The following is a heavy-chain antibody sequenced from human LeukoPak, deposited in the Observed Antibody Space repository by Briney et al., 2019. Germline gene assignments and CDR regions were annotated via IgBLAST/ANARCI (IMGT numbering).Heavy chain of an antibody. V-gene: IGHV5-51*01. CDR1: GYSFTSYW. D-gene: IGHD6-6*01. J-gene: IGHJ6*03. CDR2: IYPGDSDT. CDR3: ARRSIAARPGDYYYYYMDV. Sequence: GESLKISCKGSGYSFTSYWIGWVRQMPGKGLEWMGIIYPGDSDTRYSPSFQGQVTISADKSISAAYLQWSSLKASDTAMYYCARRSIAARPGDYYYYYMDVWGKGTTVTVSS.